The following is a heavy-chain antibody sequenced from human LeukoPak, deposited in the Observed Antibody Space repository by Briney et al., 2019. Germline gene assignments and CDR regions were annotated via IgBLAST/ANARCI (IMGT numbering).Heavy chain of an antibody. J-gene: IGHJ5*02. Sequence: GGSLRLSCAASGFTSSSYWMSWVRQAPGKGLEWVANIKKDGSEKYYVDSVKGRFTISRDNAKNSLYLQMNSLRAEDTAVYYCARDFGLAVAAINWFDPWGQGTLVTVSS. V-gene: IGHV3-7*03. CDR3: ARDFGLAVAAINWFDP. CDR1: GFTSSSYW. CDR2: IKKDGSEK. D-gene: IGHD6-19*01.